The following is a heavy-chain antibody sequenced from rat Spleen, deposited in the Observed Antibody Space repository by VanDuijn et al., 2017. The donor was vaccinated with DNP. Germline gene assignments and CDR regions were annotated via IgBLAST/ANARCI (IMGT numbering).Heavy chain of an antibody. Sequence: EVQLVESGGGLVQPGRSLKLSCAASGFTFTFYGMAWVRQSPKKGLEWVASITSGDGNTYYRDSVKGRFTVSRDDPRSTLYLQMDSLRSEDTATYYCARHDYYSSPYYAMDAWGQGTSVTVSS. CDR1: GFTFTFYG. J-gene: IGHJ4*01. D-gene: IGHD1-2*01. CDR3: ARHDYYSSPYYAMDA. CDR2: ITSGDGNT. V-gene: IGHV5S23*01.